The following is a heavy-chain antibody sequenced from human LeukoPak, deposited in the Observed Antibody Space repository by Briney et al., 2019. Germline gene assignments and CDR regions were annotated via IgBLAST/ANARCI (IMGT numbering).Heavy chain of an antibody. Sequence: SVKVSCKASGGTFSSYAISWVRQAPGQGLEWMGRIIPIFGTANYAQKFQGRVTITTDESTSTAYMELSSLRSEDTAVYYCARARPLGYRTNGVCPRSNKPFDYWGQGTLVTVSS. CDR3: ARARPLGYRTNGVCPRSNKPFDY. J-gene: IGHJ4*02. CDR2: IIPIFGTA. D-gene: IGHD2-8*01. CDR1: GGTFSSYA. V-gene: IGHV1-69*05.